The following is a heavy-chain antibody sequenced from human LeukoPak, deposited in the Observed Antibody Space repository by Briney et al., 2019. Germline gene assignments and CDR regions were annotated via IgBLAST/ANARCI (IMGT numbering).Heavy chain of an antibody. D-gene: IGHD3-22*01. CDR2: INHSGTT. J-gene: IGHJ4*02. CDR1: GGSFSGYY. Sequence: PSETPSHTRAVYGGSFSGYYWSWIRQPPGKGLEWIGEINHSGTTNYNPALKSRVTISVDTSKNQFSLKVNSVTAADTGVYYCARVSFYDSSGCFTTIDYWGQEILVTVSS. CDR3: ARVSFYDSSGCFTTIDY. V-gene: IGHV4-34*01.